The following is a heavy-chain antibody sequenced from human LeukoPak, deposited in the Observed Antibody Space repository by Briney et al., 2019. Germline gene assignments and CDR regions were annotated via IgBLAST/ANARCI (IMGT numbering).Heavy chain of an antibody. CDR1: GFTFSSNW. J-gene: IGHJ4*02. Sequence: PGGSLRLSCAASGFTFSSNWMTWVRQAPGKGLEWVANINPDGSEKNYVDSVKGRFTISRDNAKNSLFLQMNSLRTEDTAVYYCTTYRVRHMTSLDYWGRGTLVTVSS. D-gene: IGHD2-2*01. V-gene: IGHV3-7*01. CDR2: INPDGSEK. CDR3: TTYRVRHMTSLDY.